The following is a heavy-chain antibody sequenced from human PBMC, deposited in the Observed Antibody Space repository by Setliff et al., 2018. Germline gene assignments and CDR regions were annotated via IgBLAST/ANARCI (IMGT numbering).Heavy chain of an antibody. V-gene: IGHV1-2*02. CDR1: AYIFNSYG. Sequence: ASVKVSCKSSAYIFNSYGISWVRQAPGQGLEWMGWINPISGGANYAQKFQGRVTLTRDTSISTGYMVLNSLRSDDTAVYYCARDLNRWFGEFAFDIWGQGTMVTVSS. CDR3: ARDLNRWFGEFAFDI. J-gene: IGHJ3*02. D-gene: IGHD3-10*01. CDR2: INPISGGA.